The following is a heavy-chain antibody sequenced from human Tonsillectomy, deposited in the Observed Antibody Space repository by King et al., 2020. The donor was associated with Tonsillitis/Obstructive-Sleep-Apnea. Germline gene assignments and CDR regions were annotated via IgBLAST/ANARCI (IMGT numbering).Heavy chain of an antibody. CDR2: IKPNTGGT. D-gene: IGHD2-15*01. Sequence: QLVQSGAEVKKPGASVRVSCKASGYTFTAYYIDWVRQAPGQGLEWMGRIKPNTGGTNYAPKFQGRVTMTRDSSISTAYMELSRLRSDDTAVYYCAREYCSGGRCYCDYWGQGTLVTVSS. V-gene: IGHV1-2*06. CDR3: AREYCSGGRCYCDY. J-gene: IGHJ4*02. CDR1: GYTFTAYY.